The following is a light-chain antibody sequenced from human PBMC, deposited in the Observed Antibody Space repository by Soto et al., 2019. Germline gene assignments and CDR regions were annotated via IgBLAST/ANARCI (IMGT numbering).Light chain of an antibody. CDR3: GSYTSSMIYV. CDR1: SSDVGGYNY. J-gene: IGLJ1*01. V-gene: IGLV2-14*01. Sequence: QSVLTQPASVSVSPGQSITISCTGTSSDVGGYNYVSWYQQHPGKAPKLMIYEVSNRPSGVSDRFSGSKSGNTASLTISGLQAEDEADYYCGSYTSSMIYVFGAGTKVTVL. CDR2: EVS.